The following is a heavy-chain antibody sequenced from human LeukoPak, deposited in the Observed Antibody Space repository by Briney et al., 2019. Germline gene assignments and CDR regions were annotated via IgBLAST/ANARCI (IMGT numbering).Heavy chain of an antibody. CDR3: ARAPYESSGYTSFQH. CDR1: GGTFSSYA. CDR2: IIPILGIA. Sequence: VASVNVSCKASGGTFSSYAISWVRQAPGQGLEWMGRIIPILGIANYAQKFQGRVTITADKSTSTAYMELSSLRSEDTAVYYCARAPYESSGYTSFQHWGQGTLVTVSS. V-gene: IGHV1-69*04. J-gene: IGHJ1*01. D-gene: IGHD3-22*01.